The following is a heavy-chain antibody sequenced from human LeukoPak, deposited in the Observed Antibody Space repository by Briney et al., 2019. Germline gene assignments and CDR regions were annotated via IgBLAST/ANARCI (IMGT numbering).Heavy chain of an antibody. CDR1: GFTFSNAW. J-gene: IGHJ6*02. CDR2: ISSSGSTI. Sequence: PGGSLRLSCAASGFTFSNAWMSWVRQAPGKGLEWVSYISSSGSTIYYADSVKGRFTISRDNAKNSLYLQMNSLRAEDTAVYYCARALERDGMDVWGQGTTVTVSS. CDR3: ARALERDGMDV. V-gene: IGHV3-11*01. D-gene: IGHD1-1*01.